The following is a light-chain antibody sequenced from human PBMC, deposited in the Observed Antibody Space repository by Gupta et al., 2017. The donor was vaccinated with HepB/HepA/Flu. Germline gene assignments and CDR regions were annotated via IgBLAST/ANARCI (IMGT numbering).Light chain of an antibody. CDR1: QSISDY. CDR3: QQSYSPPYT. Sequence: DIQMSQSPSSLPASVGDRVTITCRASQSISDYLNWYQQKPGKAPNLLIYDASSLQPGVPPRFSGSGSGTDFTLTISSLQPEDFAIYYCQQSYSPPYTFGRGTNLEIK. CDR2: DAS. J-gene: IGKJ2*01. V-gene: IGKV1-39*01.